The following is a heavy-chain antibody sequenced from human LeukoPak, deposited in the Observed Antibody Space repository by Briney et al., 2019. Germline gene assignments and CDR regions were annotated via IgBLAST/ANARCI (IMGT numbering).Heavy chain of an antibody. D-gene: IGHD6-13*01. Sequence: GGSLRLTCAASGFTFNSYAMHWVRQPPGKGLEWVAVISSDGSNKYYADSVKGRFTISRDNSKNTLYLQMNSLRAEDTAVYYCAKDLVDSSSWYGSGDWFDPWGQGTLVTVSS. CDR1: GFTFNSYA. J-gene: IGHJ5*02. CDR3: AKDLVDSSSWYGSGDWFDP. V-gene: IGHV3-30*04. CDR2: ISSDGSNK.